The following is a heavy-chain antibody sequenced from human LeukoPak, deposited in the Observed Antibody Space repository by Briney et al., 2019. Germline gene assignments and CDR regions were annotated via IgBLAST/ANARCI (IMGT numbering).Heavy chain of an antibody. CDR2: ISGSGGST. Sequence: GGSLRLSCATSGFTFNNYAMSWVRQAPGKGLEWVSAISGSGGSTYYADSVKGRFTISRDNSKNTLYLQMNSLRAEDTAVYYCAKDREGGYLVAEVDVWGQGTTVTVSS. CDR3: AKDREGGYLVAEVDV. D-gene: IGHD3-22*01. J-gene: IGHJ6*02. V-gene: IGHV3-23*01. CDR1: GFTFNNYA.